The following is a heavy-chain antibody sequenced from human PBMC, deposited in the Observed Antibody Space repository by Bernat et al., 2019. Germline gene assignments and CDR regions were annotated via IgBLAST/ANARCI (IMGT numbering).Heavy chain of an antibody. CDR3: ARAQGYGDYVGY. D-gene: IGHD4-17*01. CDR2: INPNSGGT. J-gene: IGHJ4*02. Sequence: QVQLVQSGAEVKKPGASVKVSCKASGYTFTGYYMHWVRQAPGQGLEWMGRINPNSGGTNYAQKLQGRVTMTTDTSTSTAYMELRSLRSDDTAVYYCARAQGYGDYVGYWGQGTLVTVSS. V-gene: IGHV1-2*06. CDR1: GYTFTGYY.